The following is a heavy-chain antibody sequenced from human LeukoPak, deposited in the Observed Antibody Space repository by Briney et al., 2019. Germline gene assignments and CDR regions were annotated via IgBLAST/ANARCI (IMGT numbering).Heavy chain of an antibody. V-gene: IGHV3-48*01. Sequence: PGGSLRLSCAASGFTFSSYSMNWVRQAPVKGLEWVSYISSSSSTIYYADSVKGRFTISRDNAKNSLYLQMNSLRAEDTAVYYCARDGDSSSSQNKLRGFDYWGQGTLVTVSS. D-gene: IGHD6-6*01. J-gene: IGHJ4*02. CDR1: GFTFSSYS. CDR3: ARDGDSSSSQNKLRGFDY. CDR2: ISSSSSTI.